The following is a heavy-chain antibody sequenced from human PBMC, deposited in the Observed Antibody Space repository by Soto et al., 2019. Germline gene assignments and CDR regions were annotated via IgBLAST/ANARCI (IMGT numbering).Heavy chain of an antibody. CDR2: IDSGGSST. CDR3: GRLWVIRGVISDH. D-gene: IGHD3-10*01. V-gene: IGHV3-74*01. Sequence: HPGGSLRLSCAASGFTFSSYWMHWVRQAPGKGLEWVSRIDSGGSSTSYADSVKGRFTISRDNAKNTLYLQMNSLRAEDTAVYYCGRLWVIRGVISDHWGQGTLVTVSS. J-gene: IGHJ4*02. CDR1: GFTFSSYW.